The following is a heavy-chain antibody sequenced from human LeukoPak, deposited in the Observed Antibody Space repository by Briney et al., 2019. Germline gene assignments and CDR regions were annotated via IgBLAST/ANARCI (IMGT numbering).Heavy chain of an antibody. J-gene: IGHJ1*01. CDR2: ISSSGSTI. Sequence: GGSLRLSCAASGFTVSSNYMSWIRQAPGKGLEWVSYISSSGSTIYYADSVKGRFTISRDNAKNSLYLQMNSLRAEDTAVYYCAVMWGRYCSSTSCHRHYFQHWGQGTLVTVSS. CDR1: GFTVSSNY. CDR3: AVMWGRYCSSTSCHRHYFQH. V-gene: IGHV3-11*04. D-gene: IGHD2-2*01.